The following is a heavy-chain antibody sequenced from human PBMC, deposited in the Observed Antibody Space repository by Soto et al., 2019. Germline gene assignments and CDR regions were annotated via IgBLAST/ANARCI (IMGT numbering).Heavy chain of an antibody. D-gene: IGHD3-10*01. J-gene: IGHJ4*02. Sequence: PGGALRLSCAASGFTFSSYAMSWVRQAPGKGLEWVSAISGSGGSTYYADSVKGRFTISRDNSKNTLYLQMNSLRAEGTAVYYCAKDRGLGELLYRVYFDYWGQGSLVTVSS. V-gene: IGHV3-23*01. CDR3: AKDRGLGELLYRVYFDY. CDR2: ISGSGGST. CDR1: GFTFSSYA.